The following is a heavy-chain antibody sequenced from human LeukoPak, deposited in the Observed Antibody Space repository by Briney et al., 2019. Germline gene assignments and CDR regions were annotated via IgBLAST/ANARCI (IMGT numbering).Heavy chain of an antibody. V-gene: IGHV3-21*01. Sequence: SGGSLRLSCAASGFTFSSYSMNWVRQAPGKGLEWVSSISSSSSYIYYADSVKGRFTISRDNAKNSLYLQMNSLRAEDTAVYYCARGLVAAAGTADYWGQGTLVTVSS. D-gene: IGHD6-13*01. CDR3: ARGLVAAAGTADY. CDR2: ISSSSSYI. J-gene: IGHJ4*02. CDR1: GFTFSSYS.